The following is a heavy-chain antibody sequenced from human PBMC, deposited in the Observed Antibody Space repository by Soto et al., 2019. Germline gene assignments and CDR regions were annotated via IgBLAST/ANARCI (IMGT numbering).Heavy chain of an antibody. J-gene: IGHJ4*02. CDR3: TAETAGFEY. Sequence: GASVKVSCKTSGYTFTGYLIHWVRQAPGQGLEWMGCINPNSGYTVYAQKFQGRVTMTRDTSITTAYMDLSSLISDDTAVYYCTAETAGFEYRGLGALVTVSS. CDR2: INPNSGYT. CDR1: GYTFTGYL. V-gene: IGHV1-2*02. D-gene: IGHD2-21*02.